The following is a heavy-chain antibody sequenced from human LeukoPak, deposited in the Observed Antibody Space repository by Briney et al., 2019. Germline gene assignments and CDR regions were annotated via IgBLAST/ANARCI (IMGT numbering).Heavy chain of an antibody. CDR3: ASPGGPPRYCSSTSCYFDAFDI. CDR2: IIPIFGTA. J-gene: IGHJ3*02. Sequence: SVKVSCKASGGTFSSYAVSWVRQAPGQGLEWMGGIIPIFGTANYAQKFQGRVTITADESTSTAYMELSSLRSEDTAVYYCASPGGPPRYCSSTSCYFDAFDIWGQGTMVTVSS. CDR1: GGTFSSYA. D-gene: IGHD2-2*01. V-gene: IGHV1-69*13.